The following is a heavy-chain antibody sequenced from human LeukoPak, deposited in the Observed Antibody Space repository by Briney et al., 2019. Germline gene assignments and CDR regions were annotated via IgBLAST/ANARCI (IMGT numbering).Heavy chain of an antibody. CDR1: GGSISSYY. J-gene: IGHJ4*02. V-gene: IGHV4-4*07. Sequence: SETLSLTCTVSGGSISSYYWSWIRQPAGKGREWIGRIYTSGSTNYNPSLKSRVTISIDTSKNQVSLNLTSVTAADTAVYYCARGRTLRGGDDYWGQGTLVTLSS. CDR3: ARGRTLRGGDDY. D-gene: IGHD4-17*01. CDR2: IYTSGST.